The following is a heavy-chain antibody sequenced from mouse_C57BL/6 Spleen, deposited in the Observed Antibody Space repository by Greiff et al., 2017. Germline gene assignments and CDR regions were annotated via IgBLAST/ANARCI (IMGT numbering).Heavy chain of an antibody. V-gene: IGHV1-18*01. J-gene: IGHJ2*01. CDR1: GYTFTDYN. CDR2: INPNNGGT. CDR3: AREDYSNNVFDY. D-gene: IGHD2-5*01. Sequence: VQLQQSGPELVKPGASVKIPCKASGYTFTDYNMDWVKQSHGKSLEWIGDINPNNGGTIYNQKFKGKATLTVDKSSSTAYMELRSLTSEDTAFYYCAREDYSNNVFDYWGQGTTLTVSS.